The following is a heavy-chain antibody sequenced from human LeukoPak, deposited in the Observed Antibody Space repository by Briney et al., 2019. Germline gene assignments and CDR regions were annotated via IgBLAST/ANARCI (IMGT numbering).Heavy chain of an antibody. V-gene: IGHV3-48*04. CDR2: ISSSSSTI. Sequence: GGSLRLSCAGSGFTFSSYSKHGVRQAPGRGLEWVSYISSSSSTIYYADSVKGRFTISRDNAKTSLYLQMNSLRAEDTAVDYCARAVVPAAIGLGYFDYWGQGTLVTVSS. CDR3: ARAVVPAAIGLGYFDY. J-gene: IGHJ4*02. CDR1: GFTFSSYS. D-gene: IGHD2-2*01.